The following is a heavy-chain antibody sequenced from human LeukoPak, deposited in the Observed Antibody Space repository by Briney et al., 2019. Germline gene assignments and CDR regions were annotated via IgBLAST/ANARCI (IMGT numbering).Heavy chain of an antibody. Sequence: GGSLRLSCAPSGFNLTAYTMNWVRQAPGKGLEWVSSISTSSSYIYYADSVKGRFTTSRDNAENSLYLQMHSLRVEDTALYYCARDDNWNDKPFDFWGQGTLVTVSS. CDR2: ISTSSSYI. CDR3: ARDDNWNDKPFDF. D-gene: IGHD1-20*01. CDR1: GFNLTAYT. V-gene: IGHV3-21*01. J-gene: IGHJ4*02.